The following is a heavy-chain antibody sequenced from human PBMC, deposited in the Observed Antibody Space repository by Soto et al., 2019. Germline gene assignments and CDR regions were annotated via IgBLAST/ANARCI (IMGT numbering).Heavy chain of an antibody. D-gene: IGHD2-15*01. V-gene: IGHV3-30*18. CDR2: ISYDGSNK. J-gene: IGHJ6*02. CDR1: GFTFSSYG. Sequence: GGSLRLSCAASGFTFSSYGMHWVRQAPGKGLEWVAVISYDGSNKYYADYVKGRFTISRDNSKNTLYLQMNSLRAEDTAVYYCAKDDCLYCSGGSCPTNYYYYYGMDVWGQGTTVTSP. CDR3: AKDDCLYCSGGSCPTNYYYYYGMDV.